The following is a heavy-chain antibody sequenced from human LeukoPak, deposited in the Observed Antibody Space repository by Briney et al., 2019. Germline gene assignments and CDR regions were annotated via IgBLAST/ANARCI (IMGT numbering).Heavy chain of an antibody. CDR1: GFTVSNKY. Sequence: GGSLRLSCAASGFTVSNKYMTWVRQAPGKGLEWVSIIYDGGSTYYADSVKGRFTISRDNSKNTLYLQMNNLRADYTAVYYCAKGDWGFPFDYWGQGTLVTVSS. CDR3: AKGDWGFPFDY. D-gene: IGHD7-27*01. V-gene: IGHV3-53*01. CDR2: IYDGGST. J-gene: IGHJ4*02.